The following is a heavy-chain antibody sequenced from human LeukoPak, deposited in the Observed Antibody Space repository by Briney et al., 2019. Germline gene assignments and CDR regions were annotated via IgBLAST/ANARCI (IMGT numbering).Heavy chain of an antibody. CDR1: GGSISSYY. V-gene: IGHV4-59*01. J-gene: IGHJ4*02. CDR2: IYYSGST. Sequence: SETLSLTCTVSGGSISSYYWSWIRQPPGKGREGMGYIYYSGSTNYNPSLKSRVTISGDTSTNQFSLKLSSVTAAETAVYYCARGNGYYDYVWGSYRPAALNFDYWGQGTLVTVSS. D-gene: IGHD3-16*02. CDR3: ARGNGYYDYVWGSYRPAALNFDY.